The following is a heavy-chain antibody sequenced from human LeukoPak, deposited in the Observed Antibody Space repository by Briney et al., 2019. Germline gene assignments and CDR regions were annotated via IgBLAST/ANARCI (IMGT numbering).Heavy chain of an antibody. D-gene: IGHD3-3*01. CDR2: ISSSSSTI. CDR1: GFTFSSYS. Sequence: PGGSLRLSCAASGFTFSSYSMNWVRQAPGKGLEWVSYISSSSSTIYYADSVKGRFTISRDNAKNSLYLQMNSLRAENTAVYYCARDPPPVTIFGVVIIPRYFDYWGQGTLVTVSS. V-gene: IGHV3-48*01. CDR3: ARDPPPVTIFGVVIIPRYFDY. J-gene: IGHJ4*02.